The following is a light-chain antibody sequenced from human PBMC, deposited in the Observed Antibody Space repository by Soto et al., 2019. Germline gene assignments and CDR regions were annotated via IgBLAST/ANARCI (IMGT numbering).Light chain of an antibody. CDR3: QQYGPSPLYT. CDR1: QSVSSGY. V-gene: IGKV3-20*01. CDR2: ATY. J-gene: IGKJ2*01. Sequence: VLTQSPGTLSLSPGERATLSCRAGQSVSSGYLAWYQQKPGQAPRLLIYATYTRATGIPDRFSGSGSGTVFTLTISRLQPEDFAVYYCQQYGPSPLYTFGQGTKLEIK.